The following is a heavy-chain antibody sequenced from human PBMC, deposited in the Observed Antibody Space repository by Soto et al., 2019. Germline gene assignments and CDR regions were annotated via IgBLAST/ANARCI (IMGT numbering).Heavy chain of an antibody. V-gene: IGHV5-51*01. CDR2: IYPGDSDT. CDR3: ARRRGYSYGSDAFDI. J-gene: IGHJ3*02. CDR1: GYSFTSYW. Sequence: GESLKISCMGSGYSFTSYWIGWVRQMPGKGLEWMGIIYPGDSDTRYSPSFQGQVTISADKSISTAYLQWSSLKASDTAMYYCARRRGYSYGSDAFDIWGQGTMVTVSS. D-gene: IGHD5-18*01.